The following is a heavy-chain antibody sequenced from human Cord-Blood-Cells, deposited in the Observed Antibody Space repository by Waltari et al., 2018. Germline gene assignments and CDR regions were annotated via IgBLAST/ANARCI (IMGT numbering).Heavy chain of an antibody. Sequence: QVQLVESGGGVVQPGRSLRLSCAASGFTFSSYGMHWVRQAPGKGVGWGAVISYDGMNKDYADSGKGRFTISRDNSENALYLQMNSLRAEDTAVYYCAKDLKRPLYRSGWYWGQGTLVTVSS. CDR1: GFTFSSYG. D-gene: IGHD6-19*01. CDR3: AKDLKRPLYRSGWY. CDR2: ISYDGMNK. J-gene: IGHJ4*02. V-gene: IGHV3-30*18.